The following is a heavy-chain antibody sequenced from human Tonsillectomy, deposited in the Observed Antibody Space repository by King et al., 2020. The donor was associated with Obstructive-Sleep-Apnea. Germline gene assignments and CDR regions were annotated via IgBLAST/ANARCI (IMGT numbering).Heavy chain of an antibody. Sequence: QLQESGPGLVKPSETLSLTCTVSGGSISSYYWSWIRQPPGKGLEWIGYIYYSGSTNYNPSLKSRVTISVDTSKNQFSLKLSSVTAADTAVYYCARADYYYDSSGYYYWGQGTLVTVSS. D-gene: IGHD3-22*01. CDR3: ARADYYYDSSGYYY. J-gene: IGHJ4*02. V-gene: IGHV4-59*08. CDR1: GGSISSYY. CDR2: IYYSGST.